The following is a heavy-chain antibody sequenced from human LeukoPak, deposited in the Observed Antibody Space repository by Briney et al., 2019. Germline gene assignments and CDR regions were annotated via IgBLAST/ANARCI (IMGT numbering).Heavy chain of an antibody. J-gene: IGHJ4*02. Sequence: ASVKVSCKASGYTFTSYDINWVRQATGQGLEWMGWMNPNSGNTGYAQKFQGRVTITRNTSISTAYMELSSLRSDDTAVYYCARDASGWFGDYWGQGTLVTVSS. D-gene: IGHD3-10*01. CDR1: GYTFTSYD. CDR2: MNPNSGNT. V-gene: IGHV1-8*03. CDR3: ARDASGWFGDY.